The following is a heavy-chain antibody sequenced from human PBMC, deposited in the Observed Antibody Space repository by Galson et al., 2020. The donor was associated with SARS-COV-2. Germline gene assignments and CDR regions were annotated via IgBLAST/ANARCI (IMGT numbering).Heavy chain of an antibody. CDR1: GFTFSSYS. Sequence: KIGESLKISCAASGFTFSSYSMNWVRQAPGKGLEWVSSISSSSSYIYYADSVKGRFTISRDNAKNSLYLQMNSLRAEDTAVYYCARATLHYYGSGSYPYYFDYWGQGTLVTVSS. V-gene: IGHV3-21*01. J-gene: IGHJ4*02. D-gene: IGHD3-10*01. CDR3: ARATLHYYGSGSYPYYFDY. CDR2: ISSSSSYI.